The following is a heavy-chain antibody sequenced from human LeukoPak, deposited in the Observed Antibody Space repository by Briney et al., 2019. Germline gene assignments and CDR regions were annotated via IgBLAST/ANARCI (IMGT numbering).Heavy chain of an antibody. CDR1: GYTFTGYY. V-gene: IGHV1-2*02. CDR2: INPNSGGT. D-gene: IGHD1-26*01. J-gene: IGHJ3*02. Sequence: ASVKVSCKASGYTFTGYYMHWVRQAPGQGLAWMGWINPNSGGTNYAQKFQGRVTMTRDTSISTAYMELSRLRSDDTAVYYCARVAYSGSYHDAFDIWGQGTMVTVSS. CDR3: ARVAYSGSYHDAFDI.